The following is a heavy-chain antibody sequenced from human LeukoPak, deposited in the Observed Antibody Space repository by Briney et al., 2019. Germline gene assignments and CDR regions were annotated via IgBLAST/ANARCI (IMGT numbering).Heavy chain of an antibody. CDR1: GGSISSSSYY. V-gene: IGHV4-39*01. CDR2: IYYSGST. Sequence: SETLSLTCTVSGGSISSSSYYWGWIRQPPGKGLEWIGSIYYSGSTYYNPSLKSRVTISVDTSKNQFSLKLSSVTAADTAVYYCARQSGEGYDILTGPRLIIGYWGQGTLVTVPS. D-gene: IGHD3-9*01. CDR3: ARQSGEGYDILTGPRLIIGY. J-gene: IGHJ4*02.